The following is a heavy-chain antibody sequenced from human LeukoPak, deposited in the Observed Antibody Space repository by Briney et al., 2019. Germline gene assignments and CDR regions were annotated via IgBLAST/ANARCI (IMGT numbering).Heavy chain of an antibody. CDR1: GGSLSGYY. D-gene: IGHD3-9*01. CDR2: INHSGST. CDR3: ASSDILTGYPLDY. J-gene: IGHJ4*02. Sequence: SETLSLTCAVYGGSLSGYYWSWIRQPPGKGLEWIGEINHSGSTNYNPSLKSRVTISVDTSKNQFSLKLSSVTAADTAVYYCASSDILTGYPLDYWGQGTLVTVSS. V-gene: IGHV4-34*01.